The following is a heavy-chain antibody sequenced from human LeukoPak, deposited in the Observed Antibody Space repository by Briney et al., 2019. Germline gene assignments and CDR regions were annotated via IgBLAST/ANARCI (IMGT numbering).Heavy chain of an antibody. CDR2: INSDGNST. D-gene: IGHD2-21*02. J-gene: IGHJ4*02. CDR3: AREVCGGDCYSFDY. CDR1: GFTFSSYW. Sequence: GGSLRLSCAASGFTFSSYWMHWVRQAPGKGLVWVSRINSDGNSTSYADSVKGRFTISRDNAKNTLYLQMNSLRAEDTAVYYCAREVCGGDCYSFDYWGQGTLVTVSS. V-gene: IGHV3-74*01.